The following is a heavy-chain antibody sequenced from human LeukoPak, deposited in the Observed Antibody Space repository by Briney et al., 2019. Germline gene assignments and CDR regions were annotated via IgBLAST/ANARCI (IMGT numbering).Heavy chain of an antibody. CDR3: ASDRNSNNWFFY. CDR2: VSDDGAKT. CDR1: GFTFSNCA. Sequence: PGGSLRLSCAASGFTFSNCAMSWVRQPPGKGLEWVSAVSDDGAKTWYADSVKGRFTISRDSSKNTLYLQMNTLRAEDTAVYYCASDRNSNNWFFYWGQGTLVTVSS. D-gene: IGHD6-13*01. V-gene: IGHV3-23*01. J-gene: IGHJ5*01.